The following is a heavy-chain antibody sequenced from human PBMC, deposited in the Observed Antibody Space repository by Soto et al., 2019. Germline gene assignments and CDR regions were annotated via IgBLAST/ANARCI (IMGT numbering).Heavy chain of an antibody. Sequence: GESLKISCKGSGYSFTSYWIGWVRQMPGKGLEWMGIIYPGDSDTRYSPSFQGQVTISADKSISTAYLQWSSLKASDTAMYYCARRILQPISPLGYCSSTSCYYNWFDPWGQGTLVTVSS. CDR3: ARRILQPISPLGYCSSTSCYYNWFDP. V-gene: IGHV5-51*01. CDR1: GYSFTSYW. CDR2: IYPGDSDT. D-gene: IGHD2-2*01. J-gene: IGHJ5*02.